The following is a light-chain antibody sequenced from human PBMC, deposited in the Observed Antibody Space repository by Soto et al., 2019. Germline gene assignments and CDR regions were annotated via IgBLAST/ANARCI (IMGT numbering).Light chain of an antibody. CDR3: QQYNKWPGT. Sequence: EIVITQSPATLSVSPGESATLSCLASQSVRSNVAWSQEKPGQAPRLLSYGASTRATGIPARCSGRGSGTECTLTISSLQSEDFAVYYCQQYNKWPGTFGQGTKVDIK. V-gene: IGKV3-15*01. J-gene: IGKJ1*01. CDR1: QSVRSN. CDR2: GAS.